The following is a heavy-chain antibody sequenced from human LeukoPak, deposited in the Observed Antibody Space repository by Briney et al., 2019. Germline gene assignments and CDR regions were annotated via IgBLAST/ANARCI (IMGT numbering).Heavy chain of an antibody. CDR1: GGSISSYY. D-gene: IGHD1-1*01. V-gene: IGHV4-59*01. CDR3: ARARGSRTAGRYYYYGMDV. Sequence: SETLSLTCTVSGGSISSYYWSWIRQPPGRGLEWIGYIYYSGGTNYNPSLKSRVTISVDTSKNQFSLKLSSVTAAGTAVYYCARARGSRTAGRYYYYGMDVWGQGTTVTVSS. J-gene: IGHJ6*02. CDR2: IYYSGGT.